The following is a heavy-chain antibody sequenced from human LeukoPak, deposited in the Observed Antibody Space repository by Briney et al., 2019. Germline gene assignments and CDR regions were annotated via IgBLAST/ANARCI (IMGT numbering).Heavy chain of an antibody. J-gene: IGHJ4*02. Sequence: GGSLRLSCAASGFTFSSYAMSWVRQAPGKGLEWVSAISGSGGSTYYADSVQGRFTTSRDNSKNTLYLQMHSLRAEDTAVYYCAKANYYDSSGYYRHRDYWGQGALVTVSS. V-gene: IGHV3-23*01. CDR2: ISGSGGST. CDR1: GFTFSSYA. D-gene: IGHD3-22*01. CDR3: AKANYYDSSGYYRHRDY.